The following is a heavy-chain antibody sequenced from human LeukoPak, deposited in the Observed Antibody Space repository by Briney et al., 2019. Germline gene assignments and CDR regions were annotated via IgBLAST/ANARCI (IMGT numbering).Heavy chain of an antibody. CDR1: GGSISSYY. V-gene: IGHV4-59*01. CDR2: IYYSGST. J-gene: IGHJ6*03. Sequence: SETLSLTCTVSGGSISSYYWSWIRQPPGKGLEWIGYIYYSGSTNYNPSLKSRVTISVDTSKNQFSLKLSSVTAADTAVYYCARDRSNGPRLLYYYYYYMDVWGKGTTVTVSS. CDR3: ARDRSNGPRLLYYYYYYMDV. D-gene: IGHD1-1*01.